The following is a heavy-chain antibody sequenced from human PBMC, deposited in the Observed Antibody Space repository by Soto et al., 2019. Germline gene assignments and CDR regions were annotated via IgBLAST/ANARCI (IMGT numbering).Heavy chain of an antibody. Sequence: ASVKVSCKASGYTFTSSAMHWVRQAPGQRLEWMGWINAGNGNTKYAQKFQGRVTMTRNTSISTAYMELSSLRSEDTAVYYCARGRGGDILTGYYTSDFNYWGQGTLVTVSS. D-gene: IGHD3-9*01. CDR3: ARGRGGDILTGYYTSDFNY. V-gene: IGHV1-3*01. CDR1: GYTFTSSA. J-gene: IGHJ4*02. CDR2: INAGNGNT.